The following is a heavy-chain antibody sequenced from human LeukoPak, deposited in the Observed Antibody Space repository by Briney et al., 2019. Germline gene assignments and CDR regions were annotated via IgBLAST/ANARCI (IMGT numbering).Heavy chain of an antibody. CDR3: VRDPTGLLRPTNWFDP. J-gene: IGHJ5*02. CDR2: IYISGST. V-gene: IGHV4-4*07. D-gene: IGHD3-22*01. Sequence: SETLSLTCTVTGASIGDYYWNWIRQPAGKGLEWIGRIYISGSTNYNPSLRSRVTMSIDTSKNQFSLKLTSMTAADSAVYYCVRDPTGLLRPTNWFDPWGQGTLVTVSS. CDR1: GASIGDYY.